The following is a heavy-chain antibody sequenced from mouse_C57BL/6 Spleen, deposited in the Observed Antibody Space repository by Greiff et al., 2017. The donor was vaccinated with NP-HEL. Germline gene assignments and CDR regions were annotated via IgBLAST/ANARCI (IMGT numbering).Heavy chain of an antibody. Sequence: QVQLQQPGAELVKPGASVKMSCKASGYTFTSYWITWVKQRPGQGLEWIGDIYPGSGSTNYNEKFKSKATLTVDTSSSTAYMQLRSLTSEDSAVYYCARSNYYGSPYYFDYWGQGTTLTAAS. CDR3: ARSNYYGSPYYFDY. V-gene: IGHV1-55*01. J-gene: IGHJ2*01. D-gene: IGHD1-1*01. CDR2: IYPGSGST. CDR1: GYTFTSYW.